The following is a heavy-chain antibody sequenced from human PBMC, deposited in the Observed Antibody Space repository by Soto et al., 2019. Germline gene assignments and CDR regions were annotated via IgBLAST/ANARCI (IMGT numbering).Heavy chain of an antibody. CDR3: ARAPAPFDYDYIWVSYPGGYYYYYMDV. J-gene: IGHJ6*03. Sequence: ASVKVSCKASGYTFTSYDINWVRQATGQGLEWMGWMNPNSGNTGYAQKFQGRVTMTRNTSISTAYMELSSLRSEDTAVYYCARAPAPFDYDYIWVSYPGGYYYYYMDVWGKGTTVTGSS. CDR1: GYTFTSYD. V-gene: IGHV1-8*01. D-gene: IGHD3-16*02. CDR2: MNPNSGNT.